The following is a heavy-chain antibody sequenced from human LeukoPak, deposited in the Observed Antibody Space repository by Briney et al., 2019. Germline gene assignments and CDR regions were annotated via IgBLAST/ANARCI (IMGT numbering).Heavy chain of an antibody. J-gene: IGHJ5*02. CDR3: ARVFWEQQLRWFDP. D-gene: IGHD6-13*01. CDR1: GDSVSSKSAA. CDR2: TYYRSKWYT. V-gene: IGHV6-1*01. Sequence: SQTLSVTCAISGDSVSSKSAAWNWIRQSPSRGLEWLGRTYYRSKWYTDYAESVQSRITINPDTSKNQFSLQLNSVTPDDTAVYYCARVFWEQQLRWFDPWGQGTLVTVSS.